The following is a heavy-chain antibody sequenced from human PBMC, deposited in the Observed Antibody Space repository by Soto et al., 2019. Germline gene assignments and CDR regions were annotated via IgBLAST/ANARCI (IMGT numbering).Heavy chain of an antibody. J-gene: IGHJ6*02. CDR2: ISAGGST. D-gene: IGHD2-2*01. CDR1: GGSNSTYY. V-gene: IGHV4-59*01. CDR3: AEYCSSSICREEYYFALEV. Sequence: SETLSLICNVSGGSNSTYYWNWIRQSTGKRLEWIGYISAGGSTNYNPSIESRVTISVDTYNTQVSLKLSSVRASDTARYRCAEYCSSSICREEYYFALEVWGQGTTVTVSS.